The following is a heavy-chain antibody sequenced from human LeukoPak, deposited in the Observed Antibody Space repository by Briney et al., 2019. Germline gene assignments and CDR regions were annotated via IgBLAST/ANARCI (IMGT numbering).Heavy chain of an antibody. CDR2: INTNTGNP. Sequence: ASVKVSCKVSGYTLTELSMHWVRQAPGQGLEWMGWINTNTGNPTYAQGFTGRFVFSLDTSVSTAYLQISGLKAEDTAVYYCARDTYTSSWSNGMDVWGQGTTVTVSS. D-gene: IGHD6-13*01. CDR3: ARDTYTSSWSNGMDV. CDR1: GYTLTELS. J-gene: IGHJ6*02. V-gene: IGHV7-4-1*02.